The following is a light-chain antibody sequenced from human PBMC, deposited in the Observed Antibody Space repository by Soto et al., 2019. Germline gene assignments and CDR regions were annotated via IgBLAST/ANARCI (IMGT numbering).Light chain of an antibody. CDR1: KLGDKY. V-gene: IGLV3-1*01. CDR2: QDT. J-gene: IGLJ1*01. Sequence: SYELTQPPSVSMSPGQTANITCSGDKLGDKYASWYQQRPGQSPVLVIYQDTMRPSGIPERFSGSNSGNTATLTISGAQSMDEADYFCQAWDTTSYVFGTGTKLTVL. CDR3: QAWDTTSYV.